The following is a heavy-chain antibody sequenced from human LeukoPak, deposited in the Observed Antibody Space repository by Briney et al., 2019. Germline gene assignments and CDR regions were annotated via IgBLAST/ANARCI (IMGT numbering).Heavy chain of an antibody. D-gene: IGHD3-10*01. CDR1: GFTVSSNY. V-gene: IGHV3-66*02. Sequence: QPGGSLRLSCAASGFTVSSNYMSWVRQTPGKELEWVSVIYSGGSTYYADSVKGRFTISRDNSKNTLYLQMNSLRAEDTAVYYCARDRAYGGFGEFNYYYMDVRGKGTTVTVSS. CDR2: IYSGGST. J-gene: IGHJ6*03. CDR3: ARDRAYGGFGEFNYYYMDV.